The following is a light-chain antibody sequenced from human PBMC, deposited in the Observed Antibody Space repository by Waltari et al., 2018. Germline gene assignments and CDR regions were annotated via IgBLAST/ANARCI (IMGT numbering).Light chain of an antibody. J-gene: IGKJ2*01. V-gene: IGKV2-28*01. CDR1: QRLLDTTGHKY. CDR3: MQTLQAPRT. CDR2: LGS. Sequence: IVMTQSPLSLPVTPGEPTSLSCRASQRLLDTTGHKYLDWYLQKPGQSPQLLIYLGSSRASGVPDRFSGSGSGSYFTLNISRVEAEDVGIYYCMQTLQAPRTFGQGTKLEIK.